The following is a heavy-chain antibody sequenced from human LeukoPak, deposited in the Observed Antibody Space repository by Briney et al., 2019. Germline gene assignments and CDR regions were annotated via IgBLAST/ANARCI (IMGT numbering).Heavy chain of an antibody. Sequence: GGSLRLSCAASGFTFSSYGMHWVRQAPGKGLEWVAVISYDGSNKYYADSVKGRFTISRDNAKNSLYLQMNSLRAEDTAVYYCARRRPYYDFWSGYYTPYYYYYYMDVWGKGTTVTVSS. CDR2: ISYDGSNK. CDR1: GFTFSSYG. J-gene: IGHJ6*03. D-gene: IGHD3-3*01. V-gene: IGHV3-30*03. CDR3: ARRRPYYDFWSGYYTPYYYYYYMDV.